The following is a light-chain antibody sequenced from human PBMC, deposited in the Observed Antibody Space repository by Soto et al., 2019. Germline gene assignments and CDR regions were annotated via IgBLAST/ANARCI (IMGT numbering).Light chain of an antibody. CDR1: QSITRNY. CDR3: QQYDTGPPYT. CDR2: GAS. V-gene: IGKV3-20*01. J-gene: IGKJ2*01. Sequence: DIVLTQSLGTLSLSPGERATLSCRASQSITRNYLAWYQQKSGQAPRLLIYGASSRATGIPDRFSGSGSGTDFTLTISSLEPEDVAVYYCQQYDTGPPYTFGQGAKVDIK.